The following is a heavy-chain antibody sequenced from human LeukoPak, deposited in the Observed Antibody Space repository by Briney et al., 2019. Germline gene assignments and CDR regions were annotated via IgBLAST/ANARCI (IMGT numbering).Heavy chain of an antibody. V-gene: IGHV3-21*01. D-gene: IGHD3-22*01. Sequence: PGGSVRLSCAASGFTFSSFWMHWVRPARGEGLVWVSSISSSSYINYADSVQGQFTISRDTHKKSLYPQMNSLRGEDTAVYYCARSGPQYYYDSSGYSYPLEFFQHWGQGTLVTVSS. CDR1: GFTFSSFW. CDR2: ISSSSYI. CDR3: ARSGPQYYYDSSGYSYPLEFFQH. J-gene: IGHJ1*01.